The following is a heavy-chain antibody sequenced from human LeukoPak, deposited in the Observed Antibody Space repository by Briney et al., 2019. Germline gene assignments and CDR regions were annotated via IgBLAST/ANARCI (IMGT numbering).Heavy chain of an antibody. J-gene: IGHJ6*03. CDR2: INHSGST. CDR3: ARSKMRGSPPGVYYMDV. CDR1: GGSFSGYY. D-gene: IGHD3-16*01. Sequence: TSETLSLTCAVYGGSFSGYYWSWIRQPPGKGLEWIGEINHSGSTNYNPSLKSRVTISVDTSKNQFSLKRSSVTAADTAVYYCARSKMRGSPPGVYYMDVWGKGTTVTVSS. V-gene: IGHV4-34*01.